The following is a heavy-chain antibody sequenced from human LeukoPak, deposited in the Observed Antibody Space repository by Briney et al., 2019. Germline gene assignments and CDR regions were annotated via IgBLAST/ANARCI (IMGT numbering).Heavy chain of an antibody. CDR1: GGSISSSNW. Sequence: PSETLSLTCAVPGGSISSSNWWSWVRQPPGKGLEWIGEIYHSGSTNYNPSLKSRVTISVDTSKSQFSLYMDSVTAADTAVYYCARDWNRYAYWGQGTLVTVSS. CDR3: ARDWNRYAY. D-gene: IGHD1-1*01. V-gene: IGHV4-4*02. J-gene: IGHJ4*02. CDR2: IYHSGST.